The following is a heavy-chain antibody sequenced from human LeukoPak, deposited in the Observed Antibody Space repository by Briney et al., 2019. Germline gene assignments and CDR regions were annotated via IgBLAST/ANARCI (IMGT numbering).Heavy chain of an antibody. Sequence: GGSLGLSCAASGFTFNNYAMSLVRQAPGKGLEWVSVISGSGGSTDYADSVKGRFTVSRDNSKNTLYLQMSSLRAEDTAEYYCARSSSSGWQDFDYWGQGTLVTVSS. CDR3: ARSSSSGWQDFDY. D-gene: IGHD6-19*01. CDR2: ISGSGGST. CDR1: GFTFNNYA. V-gene: IGHV3-23*01. J-gene: IGHJ4*02.